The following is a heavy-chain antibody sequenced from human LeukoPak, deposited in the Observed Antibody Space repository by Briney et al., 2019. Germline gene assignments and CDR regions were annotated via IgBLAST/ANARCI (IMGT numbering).Heavy chain of an antibody. J-gene: IGHJ4*02. D-gene: IGHD3-22*01. CDR1: GYTFTSYY. CDR2: INPSGGST. CDR3: ARDFWSSGYYSYFDY. Sequence: GASVKVSCKASGYTFTSYYMHWVRQAPGQGLEWMGMINPSGGSTSYAQKFQGRVTMTRDTSTSTVYMELSSLRSEDTAVYYCARDFWSSGYYSYFDYWGQGTLVTVSS. V-gene: IGHV1-46*01.